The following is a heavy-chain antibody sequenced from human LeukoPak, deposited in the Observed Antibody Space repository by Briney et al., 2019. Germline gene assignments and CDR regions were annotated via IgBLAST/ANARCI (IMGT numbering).Heavy chain of an antibody. CDR2: IGTAGDT. Sequence: PGGSLRLSCAAPGFTFSSYDMHWVRQATGKGLEWVSAIGTAGDTYYPGSVKGRFTISRENAKNSLYLQMNSLRAGDTAVYYCARDLRGSGYWGGFDIWGQGTMVTVSS. D-gene: IGHD3-22*01. J-gene: IGHJ3*02. CDR1: GFTFSSYD. V-gene: IGHV3-13*01. CDR3: ARDLRGSGYWGGFDI.